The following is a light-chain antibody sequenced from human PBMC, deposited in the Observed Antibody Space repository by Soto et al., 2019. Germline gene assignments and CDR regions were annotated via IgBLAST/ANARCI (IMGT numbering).Light chain of an antibody. Sequence: EIVLTQSPATLPWYPAQTPTLSCRASQSVSGYIGWYQQKPGQAPRLLIYADSNRATGIPARFSGSGSGTDFTLTISSLEPEDFSVYYCQQRYNWPITFGQGTRLEIK. CDR2: ADS. CDR1: QSVSGY. CDR3: QQRYNWPIT. V-gene: IGKV3-11*01. J-gene: IGKJ5*01.